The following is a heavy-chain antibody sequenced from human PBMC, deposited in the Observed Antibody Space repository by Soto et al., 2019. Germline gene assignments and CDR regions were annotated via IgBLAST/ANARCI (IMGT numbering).Heavy chain of an antibody. CDR3: AKGGGYDLSYYYYYGMDV. D-gene: IGHD5-12*01. J-gene: IGHJ6*02. CDR1: GFTFNSYA. CDR2: ISGSGGST. Sequence: PGGSLRLSCAASGFTFNSYAMSWVRQAPGKGLEWVSAISGSGGSTYYADSVKGRFTISRDNSKNTLYLQMNSLRAEDTAVYYCAKGGGYDLSYYYYYGMDVWGQGTTVTVSS. V-gene: IGHV3-23*01.